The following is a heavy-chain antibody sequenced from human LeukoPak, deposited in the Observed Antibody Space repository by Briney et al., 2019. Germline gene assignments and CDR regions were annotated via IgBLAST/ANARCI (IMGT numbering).Heavy chain of an antibody. CDR3: ARDGGGGYSSGWYDY. CDR2: ISAYNGNT. Sequence: GASVKVSCKASGYTFTSYGISWVRQAPGQGLEWMGWISAYNGNTNYAQKLQGRVTMTTDTSTSTAYTELRSLRSDDTAVYYCARDGGGGYSSGWYDYWGQGTLVTVSS. V-gene: IGHV1-18*01. CDR1: GYTFTSYG. J-gene: IGHJ4*02. D-gene: IGHD6-19*01.